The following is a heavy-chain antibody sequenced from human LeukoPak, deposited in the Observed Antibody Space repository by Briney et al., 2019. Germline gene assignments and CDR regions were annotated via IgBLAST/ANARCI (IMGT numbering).Heavy chain of an antibody. CDR3: ADSSSWYSDAFDI. Sequence: GGSLRLSCAASGFTFSNYAMTWVRQAPGKGLEWVSAISGSGGITYYADSVKGRFAISRDNSKNTLYLQMNSLRAEDTAVYYCADSSSWYSDAFDIWGQGTMVTVSS. V-gene: IGHV3-23*01. D-gene: IGHD6-13*01. CDR2: ISGSGGIT. CDR1: GFTFSNYA. J-gene: IGHJ3*02.